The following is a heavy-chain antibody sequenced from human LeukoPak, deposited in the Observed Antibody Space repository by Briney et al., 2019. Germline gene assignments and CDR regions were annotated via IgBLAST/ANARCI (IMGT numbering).Heavy chain of an antibody. J-gene: IGHJ4*02. CDR2: IYYSGSA. Sequence: PSETVSLTCTVSGGSFISSTYYWGWIRQPPGRGLESIGTIYYSGSAYYNPSLKSRVTMSVDTSKNQLSLNLTSVTAADTAVYYCATTVAGSIVAWGQGTLVTVSS. V-gene: IGHV4-39*07. CDR1: GGSFISSTYY. CDR3: ATTVAGSIVA. D-gene: IGHD6-19*01.